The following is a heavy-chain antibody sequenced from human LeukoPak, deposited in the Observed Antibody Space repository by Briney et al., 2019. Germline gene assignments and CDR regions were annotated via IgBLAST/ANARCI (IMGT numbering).Heavy chain of an antibody. D-gene: IGHD1-26*01. Sequence: GGSLRLSCAASGFTFSTYAMSWVRQIPGKGLEWVSAISGSDDGTYYADSVKGRFTISRDNSKNTLYLQMNSLRAEDTAVYYCAREARYSGSYGAFDIWGQGTMVTVSS. CDR2: ISGSDDGT. J-gene: IGHJ3*02. CDR3: AREARYSGSYGAFDI. V-gene: IGHV3-23*01. CDR1: GFTFSTYA.